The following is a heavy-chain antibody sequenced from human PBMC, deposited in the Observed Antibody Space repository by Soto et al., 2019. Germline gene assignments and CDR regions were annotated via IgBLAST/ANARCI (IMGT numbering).Heavy chain of an antibody. CDR2: VHSSGST. V-gene: IGHV4-59*08. D-gene: IGHD2-15*01. CDR3: AIRGPGGYCSGGRCPPFDY. Sequence: SETLSLTCTVSGDSISSYYWSWVRQPPGKELEWIGYVHSSGSTNYNPSLKSRVTMSVDTSQSQFSLRLTSMTAADTAVYYCAIRGPGGYCSGGRCPPFDYWGQGILVTVSS. J-gene: IGHJ4*02. CDR1: GDSISSYY.